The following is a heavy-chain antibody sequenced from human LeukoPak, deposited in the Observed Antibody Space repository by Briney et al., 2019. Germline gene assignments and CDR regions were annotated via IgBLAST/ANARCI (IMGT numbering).Heavy chain of an antibody. D-gene: IGHD3-22*01. CDR2: IYHSGST. Sequence: ASQTLSLTCTVSGGPISSGPYSWSWIRQPPGKGLEWIGYIYHSGSTYYNPSLKSRVTISVDKSKNQFSLKLSSVTAADTAVYYCARTRGPDYYDSSGYYAGWGQGTLVTVSS. CDR3: ARTRGPDYYDSSGYYAG. CDR1: GGPISSGPYS. J-gene: IGHJ4*02. V-gene: IGHV4-30-2*01.